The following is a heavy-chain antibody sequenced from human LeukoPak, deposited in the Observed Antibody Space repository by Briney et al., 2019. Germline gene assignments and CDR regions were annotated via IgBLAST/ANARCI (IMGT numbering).Heavy chain of an antibody. J-gene: IGHJ6*03. D-gene: IGHD3-10*01. Sequence: SETLSLTCAGYVGSFSGYYWSWIRQPPGKGLEWIGEINRSGSTSYNSSLKSRVTISVDTSKNQFSLKLSSVTAADTAVYSCARGYYGSGSHCCHMDVWGKGTTITVS. CDR3: ARGYYGSGSHCCHMDV. V-gene: IGHV4-34*01. CDR2: INRSGST. CDR1: VGSFSGYY.